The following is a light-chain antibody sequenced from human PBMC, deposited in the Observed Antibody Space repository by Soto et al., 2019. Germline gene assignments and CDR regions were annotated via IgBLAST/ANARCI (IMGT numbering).Light chain of an antibody. V-gene: IGLV1-44*01. CDR1: SSNIGSNA. Sequence: QSVLTQPPSASGTPGQRVTISCSGASSNIGSNAVNWYRQLPGAAPQLLIHTNNRRPSGVPDRFSGSKSATSASLAISGPQSEDEADYYCAAWDDSLNALVFGGGTKLTVL. J-gene: IGLJ3*02. CDR3: AAWDDSLNALV. CDR2: TNN.